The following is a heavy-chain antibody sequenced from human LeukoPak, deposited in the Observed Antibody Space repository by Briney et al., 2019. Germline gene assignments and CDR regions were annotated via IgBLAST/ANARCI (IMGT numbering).Heavy chain of an antibody. V-gene: IGHV1-3*01. J-gene: IGHJ4*02. D-gene: IGHD4-23*01. CDR2: INAGNGNT. CDR1: GYTFTSCA. CDR3: ARVPDGGSFDY. Sequence: GASVKVSCKASGYTFTSCAMHWVRQAPGQRLEWMGWINAGNGNTKYSQKFQGRVTITRDTSASTAYMELSSLRSEDAAVYYCARVPDGGSFDYWGQGTLVTVSS.